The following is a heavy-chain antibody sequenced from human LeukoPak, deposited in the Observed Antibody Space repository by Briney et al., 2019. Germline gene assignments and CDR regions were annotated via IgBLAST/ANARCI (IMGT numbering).Heavy chain of an antibody. Sequence: PSQTLSLTCTVSGGSISSGGYYWSWIRQHPGKGLEWIGYIYYSGSTYYNPSLKSRVTISVDTSKNQFSLKLTSITAADTAVYYCARRLYGTSSFDFWGQGTLVTVSS. CDR1: GGSISSGGYY. CDR2: IYYSGST. V-gene: IGHV4-31*03. D-gene: IGHD6-6*01. J-gene: IGHJ4*02. CDR3: ARRLYGTSSFDF.